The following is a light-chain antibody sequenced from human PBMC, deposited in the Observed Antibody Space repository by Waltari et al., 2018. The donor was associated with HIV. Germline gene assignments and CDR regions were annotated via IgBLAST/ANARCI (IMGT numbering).Light chain of an antibody. CDR2: LGS. CDR3: MPALHAPLT. V-gene: IGKV2-28*01. Sequence: DIVMTPSPLSLPVTPGEPASISCRASQSHLHSNGYNYLDWYLQKPGRSPQLLIYLGSTRAAGIAARFSGGSAGTDVTLKIRRVEARNVGVYYGMPALHAPLTFGPGTKVEIK. J-gene: IGKJ1*01. CDR1: QSHLHSNGYNY.